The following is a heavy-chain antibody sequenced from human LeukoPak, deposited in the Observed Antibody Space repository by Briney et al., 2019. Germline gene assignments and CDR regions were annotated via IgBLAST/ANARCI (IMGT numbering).Heavy chain of an antibody. V-gene: IGHV3-23*01. CDR2: ISGSGSST. CDR3: AKDYLTVGIFSN. CDR1: GFTFSSYF. J-gene: IGHJ4*02. D-gene: IGHD3-9*01. Sequence: GWSLTLSCPPSGFTFSSYFMSGLRQAPGKGLAGVSAISGSGSSTYYADSVKGRFTISRDNTNNTLYLQMNSLRAEDTAVYYCAKDYLTVGIFSNWGQGTLVTVSS.